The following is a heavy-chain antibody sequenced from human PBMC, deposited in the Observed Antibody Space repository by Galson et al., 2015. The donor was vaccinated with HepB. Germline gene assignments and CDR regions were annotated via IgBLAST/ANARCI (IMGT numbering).Heavy chain of an antibody. D-gene: IGHD6-19*01. J-gene: IGHJ4*02. CDR1: GFNFSSYA. CDR2: ISYDGSKK. CDR3: ARGGHIWQWLVHEFDY. V-gene: IGHV3-30*04. Sequence: SLRLSCAASGFNFSSYAMHWVRQAPGKGLEWVAVISYDGSKKYYADSVKGRFTISRDNSKNTLYLQMNSLRAEDTAVYYCARGGHIWQWLVHEFDYWGQGALVTVSS.